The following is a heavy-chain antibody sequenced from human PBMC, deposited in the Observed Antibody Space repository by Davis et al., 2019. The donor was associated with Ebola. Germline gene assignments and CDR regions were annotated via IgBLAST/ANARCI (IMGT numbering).Heavy chain of an antibody. V-gene: IGHV3-15*01. CDR1: GFTFSNAW. D-gene: IGHD5-24*01. CDR2: IKSKTDGGTT. Sequence: GGSLRLSCAASGFTFSNAWMSWVRQAPGKGLEWVGRIKSKTDGGTTDYAAPVKGRFTISRDDSKNTLYLQMNSLKTEDTAVYYCTTRMASKYYYYYGMDVWGQGTTVTVSS. CDR3: TTRMASKYYYYYGMDV. J-gene: IGHJ6*02.